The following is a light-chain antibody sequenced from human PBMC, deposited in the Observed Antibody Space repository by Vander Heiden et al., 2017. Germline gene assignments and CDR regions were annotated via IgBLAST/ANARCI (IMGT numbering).Light chain of an antibody. CDR2: DYS. CDR1: IIGSNT. V-gene: IGLV3-21*02. CDR3: QASDTTSDNVV. J-gene: IGLJ2*01. Sequence: SFLLPPPPSGSLAPGPTGTTTDDGNIIGSNTLYWYKHKPAPAPLLCVYDYSDRHSGVPERFSGSNSATTATLTTSRVEAGEEADYYYQASDTTSDNVVFGGGTKLTVL.